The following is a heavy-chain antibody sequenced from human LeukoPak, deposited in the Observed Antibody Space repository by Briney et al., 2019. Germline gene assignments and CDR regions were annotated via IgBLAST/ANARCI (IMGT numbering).Heavy chain of an antibody. CDR1: GYTFTGYY. Sequence: ASVKVSCKASGYTFTGYYMHWVRQAPGQGLEWMGWINTNTGNPTYAQGFTGRFVFSLDTSVSTAYLQISSLKAEDTAVYYCARGGDSSGWYYYYYYMDVWGKGTTVTVSS. V-gene: IGHV7-4-1*02. D-gene: IGHD6-19*01. CDR3: ARGGDSSGWYYYYYYMDV. CDR2: INTNTGNP. J-gene: IGHJ6*03.